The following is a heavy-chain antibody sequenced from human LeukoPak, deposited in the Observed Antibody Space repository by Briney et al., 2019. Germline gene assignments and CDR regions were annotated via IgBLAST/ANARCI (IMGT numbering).Heavy chain of an antibody. D-gene: IGHD6-25*01. J-gene: IGHJ3*01. CDR2: INSDGSNT. Sequence: QPGGSLRLSCAASGFTFSSHWVRWVRQAPGKGLVWVSRINSDGSNTNYADSVKGRFTIFRDNAKNTLSPQMNSLRAEDTAIYYCARGFSGIAFDFWGQGTMVTVSS. CDR3: ARGFSGIAFDF. V-gene: IGHV3-74*01. CDR1: GFTFSSHW.